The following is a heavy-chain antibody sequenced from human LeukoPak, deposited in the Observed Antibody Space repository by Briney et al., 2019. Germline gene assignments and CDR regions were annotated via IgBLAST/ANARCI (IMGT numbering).Heavy chain of an antibody. CDR3: ARYIVATKFHFDY. J-gene: IGHJ4*02. CDR1: GYTFTGYY. V-gene: IGHV1-2*02. D-gene: IGHD5-12*01. CDR2: INPNSGGT. Sequence: GASVKVSCKASGYTFTGYYMHWVRQAPGQGLEWMGWINPNSGGTNYAQKFQGRVTMTRDTSISTAYMELSRLRSDDTAVYYCARYIVATKFHFDYRGQGTLVTVSS.